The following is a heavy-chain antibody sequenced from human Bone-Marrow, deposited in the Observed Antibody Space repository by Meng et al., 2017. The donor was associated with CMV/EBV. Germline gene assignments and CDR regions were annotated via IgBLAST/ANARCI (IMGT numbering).Heavy chain of an antibody. Sequence: GGSLRLSCAASGFTFSSYWMHWVRQGPGKGLVWVSRVNSDGSSTNYADSVKGRFTISRDNANNTLYLQMNGLRAEDTALYFCASTKYSGSYFESWGQGTLVTVYS. CDR2: VNSDGSST. CDR1: GFTFSSYW. CDR3: ASTKYSGSYFES. V-gene: IGHV3-74*01. D-gene: IGHD1-26*01. J-gene: IGHJ4*02.